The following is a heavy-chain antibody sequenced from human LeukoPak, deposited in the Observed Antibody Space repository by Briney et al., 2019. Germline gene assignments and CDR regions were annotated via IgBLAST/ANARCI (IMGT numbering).Heavy chain of an antibody. J-gene: IGHJ5*02. D-gene: IGHD1-7*01. CDR3: ARGPKNSGSSFDP. CDR1: GGCFSSGNYY. Sequence: SETLSPTCSVSGGCFSSGNYYWTWIRPPPEKGLEWVGYIYYSGSNYYNPSLKSRIIMSVDTSKNQFSLKLSSVTAADTAVDYWARGPKNSGSSFDPWGQGTLVTVTS. CDR2: IYYSGSN. V-gene: IGHV4-30-4*08.